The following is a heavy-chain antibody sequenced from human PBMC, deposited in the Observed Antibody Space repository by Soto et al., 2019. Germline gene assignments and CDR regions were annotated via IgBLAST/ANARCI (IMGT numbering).Heavy chain of an antibody. V-gene: IGHV4-30-2*01. D-gene: IGHD6-6*01. CDR1: GGSITTVGYS. CDR3: ARRISARTYYFDY. Sequence: SETLSLTCAVSGGSITTVGYSWSWIRQPPGKGLEWIGYIFHSGISYSNPSLKGRVTMSVDGSKNRFSLRLSSVTAADTAVYYCARRISARTYYFDYWGQGTLVTVSS. CDR2: IFHSGIS. J-gene: IGHJ4*02.